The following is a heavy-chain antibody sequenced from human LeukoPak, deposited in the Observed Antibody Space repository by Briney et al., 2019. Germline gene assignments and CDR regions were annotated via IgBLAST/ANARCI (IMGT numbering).Heavy chain of an antibody. CDR2: ISSSGSTI. D-gene: IGHD6-19*01. V-gene: IGHV3-48*03. J-gene: IGHJ2*01. Sequence: GGSLRLSCAASGLTFSSYEMNWVRQAPGKGLEWVSYISSSGSTIYYADSVKGRFTISRDNAKNSLYLQMNSLRAEDTAVYYCAGTVAEAVRWYFDLWGRGTLVTVSS. CDR1: GLTFSSYE. CDR3: AGTVAEAVRWYFDL.